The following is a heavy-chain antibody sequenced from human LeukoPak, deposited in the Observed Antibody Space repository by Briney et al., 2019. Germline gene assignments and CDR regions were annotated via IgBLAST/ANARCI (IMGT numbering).Heavy chain of an antibody. CDR1: GFTFSSFA. J-gene: IGHJ4*02. CDR3: TTDYYDILTGYYPSDY. D-gene: IGHD3-9*01. Sequence: GGSLRLSCAASGFTFSSFAMSWVHQAPGKGLEWVGRIKSKTDGGTTDYAAPVKGRFTISRDDSKNTLYLQMNSLKTEDTAVYYCTTDYYDILTGYYPSDYWGQGTLVTVSS. V-gene: IGHV3-15*01. CDR2: IKSKTDGGTT.